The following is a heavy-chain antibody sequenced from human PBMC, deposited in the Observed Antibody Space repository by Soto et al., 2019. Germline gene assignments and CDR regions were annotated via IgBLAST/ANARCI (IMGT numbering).Heavy chain of an antibody. CDR2: IYYSGST. Sequence: QVQLQESGPGLVKPSQTLSLTCTVSGGSISSGGYYWSWIRQHPGKGLEWIGYIYYSGSTYYNPSLKSRVTISVDTSKIQFSLKLSSVTAADTAVYYCARFIDDSSGYYSNYWYFDLWGRGTLVTVSS. D-gene: IGHD3-22*01. V-gene: IGHV4-31*03. CDR3: ARFIDDSSGYYSNYWYFDL. J-gene: IGHJ2*01. CDR1: GGSISSGGYY.